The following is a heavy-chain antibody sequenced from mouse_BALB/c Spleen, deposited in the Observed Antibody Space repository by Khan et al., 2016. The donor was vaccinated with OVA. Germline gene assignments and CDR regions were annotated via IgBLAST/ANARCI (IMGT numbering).Heavy chain of an antibody. CDR1: GFSLANYS. D-gene: IGHD2-4*01. CDR3: ARRGYDYGRGALFAY. Sequence: QVQLKQSGPGLVQPSQSLSITCTVSGFSLANYSVHWVRQSPGKGLEWLGVIWSAGSTDYNAAFISRLTISKDNSRSQVFFKVNSLQPNDTAIDYCARRGYDYGRGALFAYWGQGTLVTVSA. V-gene: IGHV2-2*02. CDR2: IWSAGST. J-gene: IGHJ3*01.